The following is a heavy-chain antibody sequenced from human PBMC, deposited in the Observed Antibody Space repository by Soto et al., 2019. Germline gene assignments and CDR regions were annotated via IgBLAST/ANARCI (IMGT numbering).Heavy chain of an antibody. CDR1: GGSISSYS. CDR2: IYYSGTT. J-gene: IGHJ4*02. D-gene: IGHD2-8*02. V-gene: IGHV4-59*01. Sequence: SETLSLTCTVSGGSISSYSWSWIRQPPGKGLEWIGYIYYSGTTSYNPSLKSRVTISVDTSKNQFSLRLSSVTAADTAVYYCERGGGVYYFDYWGQGTLVTVSS. CDR3: ERGGGVYYFDY.